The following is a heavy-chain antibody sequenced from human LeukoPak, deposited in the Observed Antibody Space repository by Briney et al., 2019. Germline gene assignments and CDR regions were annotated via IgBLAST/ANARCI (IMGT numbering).Heavy chain of an antibody. CDR2: IYYSGST. CDR3: GHEVDP. Sequence: SETLSLTCAVYGGSFSGYYWSWIRQPPGKGLEWIGSIYYSGSTYYNPSLKSRVTISVDTSKNQFSLKLSSVTAADTAVYYCGHEVDPWGQGTLVTVSS. CDR1: GGSFSGYY. J-gene: IGHJ5*02. V-gene: IGHV4-34*01.